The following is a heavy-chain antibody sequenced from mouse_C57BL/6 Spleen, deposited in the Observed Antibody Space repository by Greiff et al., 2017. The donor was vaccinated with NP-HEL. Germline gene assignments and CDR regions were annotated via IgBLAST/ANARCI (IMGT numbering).Heavy chain of an antibody. V-gene: IGHV1-50*01. CDR3: ARWSTTVVAPMDY. D-gene: IGHD1-1*01. CDR2: IDPSDSYT. CDR1: GYTFTSYW. J-gene: IGHJ4*01. Sequence: VQLQQPGAELVKPGASVKLSCKASGYTFTSYWMQWVKQRPGQGLEWIGEIDPSDSYTNYNQKFKGKATLTVDTSSSTAYMQLSSLTSEDSAVYYCARWSTTVVAPMDYWGQGTSVTVSS.